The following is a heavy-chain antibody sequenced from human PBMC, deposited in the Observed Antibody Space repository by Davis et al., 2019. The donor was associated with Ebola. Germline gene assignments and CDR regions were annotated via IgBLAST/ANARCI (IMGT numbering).Heavy chain of an antibody. D-gene: IGHD3-10*01. V-gene: IGHV4-34*01. CDR1: GGSFSGYY. J-gene: IGHJ6*02. CDR2: INYSGST. CDR3: ARGGGFGGYGMDV. Sequence: MPSETLSLTCAVYGGSFSGYYWTWIRQPSGKGLEWIGEINYSGSTNYNPSLKSRVTISVDTSKNQFSLKLSSVTAADTAVYYCARGGGFGGYGMDVWGQGTTVTVSS.